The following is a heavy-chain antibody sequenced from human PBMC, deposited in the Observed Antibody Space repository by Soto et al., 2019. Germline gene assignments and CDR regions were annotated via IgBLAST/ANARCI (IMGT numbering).Heavy chain of an antibody. D-gene: IGHD3-16*01. CDR2: ISPYNDYT. CDR3: ARGGYYDNSWGKLNHYGLDV. V-gene: IGHV1-18*01. J-gene: IGHJ6*02. Sequence: ASVKVSCKASGYTFIRYGMTWVRQAPGERLEWLGWISPYNDYTIYAQKVQGRVTMTTDTSTRTVYMDLRGLRSGDTAVYYCARGGYYDNSWGKLNHYGLDVWGQGTSVTVSS. CDR1: GYTFIRYG.